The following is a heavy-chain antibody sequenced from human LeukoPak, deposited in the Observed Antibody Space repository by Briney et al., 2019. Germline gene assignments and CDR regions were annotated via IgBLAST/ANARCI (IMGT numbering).Heavy chain of an antibody. J-gene: IGHJ6*02. V-gene: IGHV4-59*08. Sequence: PSETLSLTCTVSGGSINSYYWSWIRQPPGKGLEWIGNIFYSGSTNYNPSLKSRVTISIDTSKNQFSLKLSSVTAADTAVYYCATLGGSGSYDYYYYGMDVWGQGTTVTVSS. D-gene: IGHD3-10*01. CDR1: GGSINSYY. CDR3: ATLGGSGSYDYYYYGMDV. CDR2: IFYSGST.